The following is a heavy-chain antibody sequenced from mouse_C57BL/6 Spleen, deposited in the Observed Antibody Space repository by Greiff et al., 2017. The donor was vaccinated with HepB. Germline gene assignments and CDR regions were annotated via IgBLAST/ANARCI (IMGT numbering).Heavy chain of an antibody. J-gene: IGHJ1*03. Sequence: EVQGVESGPELVKPGASVKIPCKASGYTFTDYNMDWVKQSHGKSLEWIGDINPNNGGTIYNQKFKGKATLTVDKSSSTAYMELRSLTSEDTAVYYCARRDYYYGSSYKWYFDVWGTGTTVTVSS. CDR1: GYTFTDYN. CDR2: INPNNGGT. CDR3: ARRDYYYGSSYKWYFDV. V-gene: IGHV1-18*01. D-gene: IGHD1-1*01.